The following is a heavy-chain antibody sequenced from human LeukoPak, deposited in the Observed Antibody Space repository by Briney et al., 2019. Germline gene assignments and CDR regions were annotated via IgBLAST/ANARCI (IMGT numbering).Heavy chain of an antibody. J-gene: IGHJ4*02. D-gene: IGHD3-22*01. CDR3: ARGSWGHYDSSGYYHPYPHTASQIDY. CDR1: GGSISSGGYY. CDR2: IYYSGST. V-gene: IGHV4-31*03. Sequence: SQTLSLTCTVSGGSISSGGYYWSWIRQHPGKGLEWIGYIYYSGSTYYNPSLKSRVTISGDTSKNQFSLKLSSVTAADTAVYYCARGSWGHYDSSGYYHPYPHTASQIDYWGQGTLVTVSS.